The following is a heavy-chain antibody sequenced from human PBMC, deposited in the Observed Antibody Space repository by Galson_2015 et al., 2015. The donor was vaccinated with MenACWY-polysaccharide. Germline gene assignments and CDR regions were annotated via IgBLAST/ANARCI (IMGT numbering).Heavy chain of an antibody. D-gene: IGHD5-24*01. CDR3: ATAPSLHVGQH. V-gene: IGHV3-7*01. CDR1: GFTFSTYW. Sequence: SLRLSCAASGFTFSTYWMTWVRQAPGKGLEWVANIKQDGSEKYYVDSVKGRFTISRDNAENSLYLQMNSLRAKDTAVYYCATAPSLHVGQHWGQGTLVIVSS. J-gene: IGHJ1*01. CDR2: IKQDGSEK.